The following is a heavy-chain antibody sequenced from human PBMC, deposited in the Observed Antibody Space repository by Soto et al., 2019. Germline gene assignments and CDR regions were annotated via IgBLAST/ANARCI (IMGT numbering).Heavy chain of an antibody. CDR2: ISSSGSTI. V-gene: IGHV3-11*01. CDR1: GFTFSDYY. D-gene: IGHD3-10*01. CDR3: ARAPRSLWFGDLFT. J-gene: IGHJ4*02. Sequence: GGSPRLSCAASGFTFSDYYMSWIRQAPGKGLEWVSYISSSGSTIYYADSVKGRFTISRDNAKNSLYLQMNSLRAEDTAVYYFARAPRSLWFGDLFTGGQGTLVTGSS.